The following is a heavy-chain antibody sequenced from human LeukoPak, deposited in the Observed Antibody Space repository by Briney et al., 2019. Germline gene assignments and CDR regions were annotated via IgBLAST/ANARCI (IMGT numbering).Heavy chain of an antibody. CDR2: FDPEDGET. CDR3: ATPPLSSGWYSLFDY. CDR1: GYTFTGYH. J-gene: IGHJ4*02. V-gene: IGHV1-24*01. Sequence: RASVKVSCKASGYTFTGYHMHWVRQAPGKGLEWMGGFDPEDGETIYAQKFQGRVTMTEDTSTDTAYMELSSLRSEDTAVYYCATPPLSSGWYSLFDYWGQGTLVTVSS. D-gene: IGHD6-19*01.